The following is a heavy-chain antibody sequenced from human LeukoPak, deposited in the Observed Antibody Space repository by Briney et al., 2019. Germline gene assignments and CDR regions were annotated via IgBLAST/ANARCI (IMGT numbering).Heavy chain of an antibody. V-gene: IGHV4-31*03. CDR3: ARGRLIYWGSSLRPTDYYYYGMDV. D-gene: IGHD7-27*01. Sequence: SETLSLTCTVSGGSISSGGYYWSWIRQHPGKGLVWIGYIYYSGSTYYNPSLKSRVTISVDTSKNQFSLKLSSVTAADTAVYYCARGRLIYWGSSLRPTDYYYYGMDVWGQGTTVTVSS. CDR1: GGSISSGGYY. J-gene: IGHJ6*02. CDR2: IYYSGST.